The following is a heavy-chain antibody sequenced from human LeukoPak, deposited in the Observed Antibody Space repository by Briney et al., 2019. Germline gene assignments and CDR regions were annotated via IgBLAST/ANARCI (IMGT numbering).Heavy chain of an antibody. V-gene: IGHV3-7*01. CDR2: IKQDGSEK. Sequence: GGSLRLSCAASGFTFSSYWMSWVRQAPGKGLEWVANIKQDGSEKYYVDSVKGRFTISRDNAKNSLYLQMNSLRAEDTAVYYCARSESGSSGWYYRYYYYYYMDVWGKGTTVTVSS. CDR1: GFTFSSYW. CDR3: ARSESGSSGWYYRYYYYYYMDV. D-gene: IGHD6-19*01. J-gene: IGHJ6*03.